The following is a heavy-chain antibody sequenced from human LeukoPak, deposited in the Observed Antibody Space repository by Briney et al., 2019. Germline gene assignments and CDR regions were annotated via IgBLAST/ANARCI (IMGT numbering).Heavy chain of an antibody. D-gene: IGHD3-10*01. CDR1: GYTFTGYY. CDR2: INPNSGGT. V-gene: IGHV1-2*02. Sequence: ASVKVSCKASGYTFTGYYMHWVRQAPGQGLEWMGWINPNSGGTNYAQKFQGRVTMTRDTSISTAYMELSRLRSDDTAVYYCAKFGITMVRGVYYYMDVWGKGTTVTVSS. J-gene: IGHJ6*03. CDR3: AKFGITMVRGVYYYMDV.